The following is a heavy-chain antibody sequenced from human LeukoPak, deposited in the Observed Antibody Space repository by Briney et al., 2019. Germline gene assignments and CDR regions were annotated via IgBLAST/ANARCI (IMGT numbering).Heavy chain of an antibody. Sequence: GGSLRLSCAASGFTFSSYAMHWVRQAPGKGLEWVAVISYDGSNKYYADSVKGRFTISRDNSKNTLYLQMNSLRAEDTAVYYCAKDLRLRFLEWLLIFDYWGQGTLVTVSS. D-gene: IGHD3-3*01. CDR3: AKDLRLRFLEWLLIFDY. V-gene: IGHV3-30-3*01. J-gene: IGHJ4*02. CDR2: ISYDGSNK. CDR1: GFTFSSYA.